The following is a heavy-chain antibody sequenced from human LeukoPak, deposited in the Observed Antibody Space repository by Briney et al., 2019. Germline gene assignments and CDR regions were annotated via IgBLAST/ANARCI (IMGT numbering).Heavy chain of an antibody. CDR1: GFAFRSYA. CDR2: VGGSGANT. CDR3: AKENGAGYGYGMDV. Sequence: GGSLRLSCAASGFAFRSYAMRWVRQAPGEGVEWVSAVGGSGANTYHTASVNDPFFISTDNSKNTLYLQTDSLRAGDTSLYYCAKENGAGYGYGMDVWGQGTLVTVSS. D-gene: IGHD5-12*01. V-gene: IGHV3-23*01. J-gene: IGHJ4*02.